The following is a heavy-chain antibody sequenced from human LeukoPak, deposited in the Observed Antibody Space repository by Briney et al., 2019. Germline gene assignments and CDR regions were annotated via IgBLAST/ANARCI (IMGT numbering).Heavy chain of an antibody. Sequence: PGGSLRLSCAASGFNFSNYSMNWFRQAPGKGLEWVSSIGSIVSYIYYADSVKGRFTISRDNAKNSLSLQMSSLRVEDTAIYYCARDPIAVSGSDYFDLWGRGTLVTVSS. CDR3: ARDPIAVSGSDYFDL. CDR1: GFNFSNYS. CDR2: IGSIVSYI. J-gene: IGHJ2*01. V-gene: IGHV3-21*01. D-gene: IGHD6-19*01.